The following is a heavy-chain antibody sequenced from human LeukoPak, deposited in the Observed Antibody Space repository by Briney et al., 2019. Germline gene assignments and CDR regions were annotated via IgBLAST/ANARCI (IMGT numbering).Heavy chain of an antibody. V-gene: IGHV4-39*01. D-gene: IGHD6-13*01. CDR1: GGSISSSIYY. J-gene: IGHJ4*02. CDR2: IYYSGST. CDR3: ARQSIAAADTHFDY. Sequence: PSETLSLTCTVSGGSISSSIYYWGWIRQPPGKGLEWIGSIYYSGSTYYNPSLKSRVTISVDTSKNQFSLKLSSVTAADTAVYYCARQSIAAADTHFDYWGQGTLVTVSS.